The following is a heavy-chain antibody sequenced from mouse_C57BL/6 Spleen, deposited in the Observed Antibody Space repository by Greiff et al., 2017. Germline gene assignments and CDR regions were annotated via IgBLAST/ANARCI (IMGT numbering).Heavy chain of an antibody. D-gene: IGHD2-4*01. CDR3: ARIYYDYDRGYAMDY. J-gene: IGHJ4*01. Sequence: EVHLVESGGGLVKPGGSLKLSCAASGFTFSDYGMHWVRQAPEKGLEWVAYISSGSSTIYYADTVKGRFTISRDNAKNTLFLQMTSLRSEDTAMYYCARIYYDYDRGYAMDYWGQGTSVTVSS. CDR2: ISSGSSTI. V-gene: IGHV5-17*01. CDR1: GFTFSDYG.